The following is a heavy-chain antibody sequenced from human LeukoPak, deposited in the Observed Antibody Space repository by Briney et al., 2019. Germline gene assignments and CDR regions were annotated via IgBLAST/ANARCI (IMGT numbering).Heavy chain of an antibody. D-gene: IGHD2-21*01. Sequence: GGSLRLSCAASGFTFSDHYMSWIRQAPGKGLEWASYISGSSTTIYYTDSVKGRFTISRANAKNSLNLQLNGLRAEDTGLYYCAREHDGGEWGRAFDIWGQGTMVTVSS. CDR3: AREHDGGEWGRAFDI. J-gene: IGHJ3*02. CDR1: GFTFSDHY. CDR2: ISGSSTTI. V-gene: IGHV3-11*04.